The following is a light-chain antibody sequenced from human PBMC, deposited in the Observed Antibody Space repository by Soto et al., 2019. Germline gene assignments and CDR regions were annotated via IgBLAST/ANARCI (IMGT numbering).Light chain of an antibody. CDR1: QSISSW. CDR2: DAS. V-gene: IGKV1-5*01. Sequence: DIQMTQSPSTLSASVGDRVTITCRASQSISSWLAWYQQKPGKAPKLLIYDASSLESGVPSRFSGSGSGTEFTLTISSLQPDDFATYYCKQYNSYSATFGQGTKVEIK. CDR3: KQYNSYSAT. J-gene: IGKJ1*01.